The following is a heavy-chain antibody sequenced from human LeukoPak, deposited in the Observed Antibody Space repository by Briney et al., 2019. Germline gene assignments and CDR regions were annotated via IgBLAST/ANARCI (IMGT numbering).Heavy chain of an antibody. CDR2: FKTNYNQV. V-gene: IGHV3-23*05. CDR3: ARSVPDYTRFDF. CDR1: GFTFSDYA. D-gene: IGHD4-11*01. J-gene: IGHJ4*02. Sequence: GGSLRLSCVASGFTFSDYAMNWVRQAPGKGLEWVSTFKTNYNQVYYAESVRGRFTISTDNSKNTAYLQMNSLRVEDTALYYCARSVPDYTRFDFWGQGALVTVSS.